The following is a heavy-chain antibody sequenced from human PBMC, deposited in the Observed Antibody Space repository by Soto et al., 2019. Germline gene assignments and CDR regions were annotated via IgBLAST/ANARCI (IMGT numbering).Heavy chain of an antibody. CDR3: ARLENFWGGYYYYYYMDV. J-gene: IGHJ6*03. Sequence: GGSLRLSCAASGFTFSSYSMNWVRQAPGKGLEWVSSISSSSSYKYYADSVKGRVTISRDNAKNSLYLQMNSLRAEDTAVYYCARLENFWGGYYYYYYMDVWGKGTTVTVSS. D-gene: IGHD3-3*01. CDR2: ISSSSSYK. V-gene: IGHV3-21*01. CDR1: GFTFSSYS.